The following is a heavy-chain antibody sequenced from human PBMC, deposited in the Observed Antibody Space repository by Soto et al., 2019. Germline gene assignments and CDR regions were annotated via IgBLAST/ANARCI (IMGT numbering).Heavy chain of an antibody. V-gene: IGHV3-23*01. Sequence: EVQLLESGGGLVQPGGSLRLSCAASGFTFSIYALNWVRQAPGRGLEWVSAISGAGGSTYYADSVKGRFTISSDNSKNTLYLQMNSLRAEDTAVYYCAKVFDSADVSGAFDYWGQGTRVTVSA. CDR2: ISGAGGST. CDR3: AKVFDSADVSGAFDY. J-gene: IGHJ4*02. D-gene: IGHD3-22*01. CDR1: GFTFSIYA.